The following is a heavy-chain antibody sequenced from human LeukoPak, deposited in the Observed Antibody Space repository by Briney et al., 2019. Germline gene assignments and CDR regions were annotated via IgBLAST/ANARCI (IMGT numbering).Heavy chain of an antibody. CDR3: AKWRITMVRGVINYFDY. D-gene: IGHD3-10*01. J-gene: IGHJ4*02. CDR1: GFTFSIYE. Sequence: GGSLRLSCAASGFTFSIYEMNWVRQAPGKGLEWISYISSSGSTIYYADSVKGRFTISRDNSKNTLYLQMNSLRAEDTAVYYCAKWRITMVRGVINYFDYWGQGTLVTVSS. V-gene: IGHV3-48*03. CDR2: ISSSGSTI.